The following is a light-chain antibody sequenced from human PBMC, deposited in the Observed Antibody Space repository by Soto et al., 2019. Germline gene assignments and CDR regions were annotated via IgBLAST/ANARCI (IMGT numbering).Light chain of an antibody. J-gene: IGKJ5*01. CDR1: QSVSSSY. CDR2: GAS. CDR3: QQRTNGPLSIT. Sequence: EIVLTQSPGTLSLSPGERATLSCRASQSVSSSYLAWYQQKPGQAPRLPIYGASSRATGIPDRFSGSGSGTDFTLTISSLEPEDFAVYYCQQRTNGPLSITFGQGTRLEIK. V-gene: IGKV3D-20*02.